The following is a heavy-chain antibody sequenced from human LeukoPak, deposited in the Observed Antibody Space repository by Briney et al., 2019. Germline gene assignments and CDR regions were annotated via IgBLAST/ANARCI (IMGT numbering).Heavy chain of an antibody. CDR2: IIPIFGTA. J-gene: IGHJ6*03. Sequence: SVKVSCKASGGTFSSYAISWVRQAPGQGLEWMGGIIPIFGTANYAQKFQGRVTITADESTSTAYMELSSLRSEDTAVYYCARAPSYYDFWSGYRGYYYYYMDVWGKGTTVTVSS. CDR3: ARAPSYYDFWSGYRGYYYYYMDV. D-gene: IGHD3-3*01. CDR1: GGTFSSYA. V-gene: IGHV1-69*13.